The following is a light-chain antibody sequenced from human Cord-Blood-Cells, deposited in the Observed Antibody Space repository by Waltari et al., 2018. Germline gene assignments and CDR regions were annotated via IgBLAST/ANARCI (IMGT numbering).Light chain of an antibody. CDR1: QSISSY. CDR3: QQSYSTPLT. Sequence: DIQMTQSPSSLSASVGDRVNITCRTSQSISSYLNWYQQKPGKTPKLLIYAASSLHSGVPSRFSGSGSGTDFTLTISSLQPEDFATYYCQQSYSTPLTFGGGTKVEIK. V-gene: IGKV1-39*01. J-gene: IGKJ4*01. CDR2: AAS.